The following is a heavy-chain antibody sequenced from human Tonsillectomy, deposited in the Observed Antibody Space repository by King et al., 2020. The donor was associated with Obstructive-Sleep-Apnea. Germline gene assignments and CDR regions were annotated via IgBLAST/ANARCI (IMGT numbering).Heavy chain of an antibody. D-gene: IGHD4-11*01. J-gene: IGHJ4*02. V-gene: IGHV3-30*04. CDR1: GFTFSSYA. CDR3: ARGPPFHSHPRSPPPNFYY. CDR2: TSYDGSKK. Sequence: VQLVESGGGVVQPGRSLRLSCVASGFTFSSYAMHWVRQAPGKGLEWVAFTSYDGSKKLYADSVKGRFTISKDNSKNALYVQVNSLISEDTAVYYCARGPPFHSHPRSPPPNFYYWGQGTLVTVSS.